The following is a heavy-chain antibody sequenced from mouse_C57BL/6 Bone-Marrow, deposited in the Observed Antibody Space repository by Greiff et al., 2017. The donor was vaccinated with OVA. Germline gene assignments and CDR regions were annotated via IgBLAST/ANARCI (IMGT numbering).Heavy chain of an antibody. J-gene: IGHJ1*03. CDR2: IRSKSNNYAT. D-gene: IGHD2-4*01. V-gene: IGHV10-1*01. CDR1: GFSFNTYA. Sequence: EVMLVESGGGLVQPKGSLKLSCAASGFSFNTYAMNWVRPAPGKGLEWVARIRSKSNNYATYYADSVKDSFTISRDDSESMLYLQMNNLKTEDTAMYYCVSYDYDGYFDVWGTGTTVTVSS. CDR3: VSYDYDGYFDV.